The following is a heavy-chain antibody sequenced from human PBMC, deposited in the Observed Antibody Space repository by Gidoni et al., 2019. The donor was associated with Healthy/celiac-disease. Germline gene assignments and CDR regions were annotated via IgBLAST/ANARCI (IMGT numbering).Heavy chain of an antibody. D-gene: IGHD6-6*01. CDR3: AKDGDGSSSPEDLFDY. J-gene: IGHJ4*02. CDR1: GFTFSSYA. V-gene: IGHV3-23*01. Sequence: EVQLLESGGGLVQPGGSLRLSCAASGFTFSSYAMSWFRQAPGKGLEWVSAISGSGGSTYYADSVKGRFTIFRDNSKNTLYLQMNSLRAEDTAVYYCAKDGDGSSSPEDLFDYWGQGTLVTVSS. CDR2: ISGSGGST.